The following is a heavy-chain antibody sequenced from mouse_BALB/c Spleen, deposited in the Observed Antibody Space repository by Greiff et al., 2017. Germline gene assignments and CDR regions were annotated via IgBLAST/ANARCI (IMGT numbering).Heavy chain of an antibody. J-gene: IGHJ3*01. CDR3: ARKGVYGNSWFAY. V-gene: IGHV5-6-5*01. D-gene: IGHD2-1*01. CDR2: ISSGGST. CDR1: GFTFSSYA. Sequence: DVQLVESGGGLVKPGGSLKLSCAASGFTFSSYAMSWVRQTPEKRLEWVASISSGGSTYYPDSVKGRFTISRDNARNILYLQMSSLRSEDTAMYYCARKGVYGNSWFAYWGQGTLVTVSA.